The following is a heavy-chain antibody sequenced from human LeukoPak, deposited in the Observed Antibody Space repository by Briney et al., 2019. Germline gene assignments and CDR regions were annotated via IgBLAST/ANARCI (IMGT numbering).Heavy chain of an antibody. D-gene: IGHD1-26*01. CDR2: IYHSGNT. CDR3: ARNVVGVTGAY. J-gene: IGHJ4*02. Sequence: SETLSLTFTVSGYSITSGYYWGWIRQPPGKGLEWIGSIYHSGNTYYNPSLKSRVTISVDTSKNQFSLKLSSVTAADTAVYYCARNVVGVTGAYWGQGTLVTVSS. CDR1: GYSITSGYY. V-gene: IGHV4-38-2*02.